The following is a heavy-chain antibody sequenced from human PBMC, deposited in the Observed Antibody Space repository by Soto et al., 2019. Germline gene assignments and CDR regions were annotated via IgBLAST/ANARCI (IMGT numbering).Heavy chain of an antibody. Sequence: GGSLRLSCAATGFTFSVYAMTWVRQAPGRGLEWVSAVTANGGSTYSADSVKGRFTISRDNSKNTLFLQMNSLRAEDTAVYYCASLGVGDWANYYYYYGMDVWGQGTTVTVSS. CDR3: ASLGVGDWANYYYYYGMDV. J-gene: IGHJ6*02. CDR1: GFTFSVYA. D-gene: IGHD2-21*02. V-gene: IGHV3-23*01. CDR2: VTANGGST.